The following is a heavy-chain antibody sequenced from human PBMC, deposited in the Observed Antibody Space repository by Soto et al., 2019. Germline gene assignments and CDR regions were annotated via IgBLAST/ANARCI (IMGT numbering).Heavy chain of an antibody. V-gene: IGHV1-18*01. D-gene: IGHD2-8*01. CDR3: ARWQSERCMLQYYYGMDV. CDR1: GYTFTRYG. J-gene: IGHJ6*02. CDR2: ISAYNGNT. Sequence: QGQLVQSGAEVKKPGASVKVSCKASGYTFTRYGISWVRQTPGQGLEWMGWISAYNGNTNYAQKLQGRVTMTTDTSTSTAYMELRSLRSDDTAVYYCARWQSERCMLQYYYGMDVWGQGTTVTVSS.